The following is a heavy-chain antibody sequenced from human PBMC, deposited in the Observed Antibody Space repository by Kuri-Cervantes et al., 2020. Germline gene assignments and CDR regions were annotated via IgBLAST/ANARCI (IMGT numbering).Heavy chain of an antibody. Sequence: SGKVSCKASGYTFTYRYLHWVRQAPGQALEWMGWITHFNGNTNYAQKFQDRVTITRDRSMSTAYMELSSLRSDDTAVYYCARETPQYCSSTSCYYWDYWGQGTLVTVSS. D-gene: IGHD2-2*01. V-gene: IGHV1-45*02. CDR2: ITHFNGNT. CDR1: GYTFTYRY. CDR3: ARETPQYCSSTSCYYWDY. J-gene: IGHJ4*02.